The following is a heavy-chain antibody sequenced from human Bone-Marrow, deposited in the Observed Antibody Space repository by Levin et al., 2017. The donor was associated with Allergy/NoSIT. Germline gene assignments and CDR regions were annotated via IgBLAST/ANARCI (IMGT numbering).Heavy chain of an antibody. V-gene: IGHV4-39*02. J-gene: IGHJ4*02. CDR3: ARVPALRFLDWFLDY. CDR1: GDSIISATYY. CDR2: VYFSGST. D-gene: IGHD3-9*01. Sequence: RSQTLSLTCTVSGDSIISATYYCGWVRQPPGKGLEWIGSVYFSGSTYLSPFLKSRVTMSVDTSRSHFSLNLSSVTAADTAVYYCARVPALRFLDWFLDYWGRGVLVTVSS.